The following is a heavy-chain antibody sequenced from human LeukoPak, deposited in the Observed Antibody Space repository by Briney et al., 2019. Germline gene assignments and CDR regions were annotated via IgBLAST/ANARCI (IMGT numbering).Heavy chain of an antibody. Sequence: PSETLSLTCTVSGGSISSSSYYWGWIRQPPGKGLEWIGSIYYSGSTYYNPSLKSRVTISVDTSKNQFSLKLSSVTAADTAVYYRARGGSGILDYWGQGTLVTVSS. J-gene: IGHJ4*02. D-gene: IGHD3-10*01. V-gene: IGHV4-39*07. CDR3: ARGGSGILDY. CDR2: IYYSGST. CDR1: GGSISSSSYY.